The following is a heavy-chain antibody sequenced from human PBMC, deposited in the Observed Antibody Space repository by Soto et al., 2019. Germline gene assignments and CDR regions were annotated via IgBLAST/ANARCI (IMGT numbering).Heavy chain of an antibody. CDR2: INSDGSST. Sequence: EVQLVESGGGLVQPGGALRLSCAASGFIFRSYWMQWVRQAPGKGLVWVSWINSDGSSTSYADSVKGRFTISRAKAKNTLYLQIHSLRAEDTAVYYCASGGSRLNFDSGGQGTLVTVSS. V-gene: IGHV3-74*01. CDR1: GFIFRSYW. D-gene: IGHD2-15*01. CDR3: ASGGSRLNFDS. J-gene: IGHJ4*02.